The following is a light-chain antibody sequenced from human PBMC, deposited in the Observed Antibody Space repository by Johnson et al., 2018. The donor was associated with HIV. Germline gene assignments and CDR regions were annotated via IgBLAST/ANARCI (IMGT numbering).Light chain of an antibody. V-gene: IGLV1-51*02. CDR2: ENN. CDR1: SSNIGNNY. CDR3: GTWDTSLSAGGV. J-gene: IGLJ1*01. Sequence: QLVLTQPPSVSAAPGQKVTISCSGSSSNIGNNYVSWYQQLPGTAPKLLIYENNKRPSGIPDRFSGSKSGTSATLGITGLQTGDEADYYCGTWDTSLSAGGVFGTWTMVTVL.